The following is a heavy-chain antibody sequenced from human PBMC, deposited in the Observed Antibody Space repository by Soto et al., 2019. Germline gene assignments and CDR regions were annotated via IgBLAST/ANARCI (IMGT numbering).Heavy chain of an antibody. CDR3: TRPLSGPLAFDI. Sequence: GESLRLSCAASGFTFSCSAMHWVRQASGKGLEWVGRIRSKANSYATAYAASVKGRFTISRDDSKNTAYLQMNSLKTEDTAVYYCTRPLSGPLAFDIWGQGTMVTVSS. D-gene: IGHD5-12*01. J-gene: IGHJ3*02. V-gene: IGHV3-73*01. CDR1: GFTFSCSA. CDR2: IRSKANSYAT.